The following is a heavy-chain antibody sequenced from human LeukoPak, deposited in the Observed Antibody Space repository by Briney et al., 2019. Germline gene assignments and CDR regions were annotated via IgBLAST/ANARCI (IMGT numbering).Heavy chain of an antibody. D-gene: IGHD3-22*01. Sequence: ASVKVSCKASGYTFTGYYMHWVRQAPGQGLEWMGWINPNSGGTNYSQKFQGRVTMTRDTSISTAYMELSRLRSDDTAVYYCARDLNHWNYYDSSGEPSFDYWGQGTLVTVSS. CDR3: ARDLNHWNYYDSSGEPSFDY. CDR2: INPNSGGT. CDR1: GYTFTGYY. V-gene: IGHV1-2*02. J-gene: IGHJ4*02.